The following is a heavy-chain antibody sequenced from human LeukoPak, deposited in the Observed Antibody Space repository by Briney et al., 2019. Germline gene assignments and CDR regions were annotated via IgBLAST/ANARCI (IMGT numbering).Heavy chain of an antibody. CDR3: AKDETDIVVVTAIQDY. CDR2: ISYDGSNK. D-gene: IGHD2-21*02. Sequence: GGSLRLSCAVSGFTFSSYGMQWVRQAPGKGLEWVAVISYDGSNKYYADSVKGRFTISRDNSKNTLYLQMNSLRAEDTAVYYCAKDETDIVVVTAIQDYWGQGTLVTVSS. V-gene: IGHV3-30*18. J-gene: IGHJ4*02. CDR1: GFTFSSYG.